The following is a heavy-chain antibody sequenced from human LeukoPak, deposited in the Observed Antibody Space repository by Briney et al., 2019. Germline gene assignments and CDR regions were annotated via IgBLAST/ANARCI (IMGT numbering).Heavy chain of an antibody. CDR1: GYTFTGYY. Sequence: GASVKVSCKASGYTFTGYYMHWVRQAPGQGLEWMGWINPNSGGTNYAQKFQGRVTMTRDTSISTAYMELSRLRSDDTAVYYCARVREEVTWDIVVVPAAIQLVAFDIWGQGTMVTVSS. CDR3: ARVREEVTWDIVVVPAAIQLVAFDI. CDR2: INPNSGGT. D-gene: IGHD2-2*01. J-gene: IGHJ3*02. V-gene: IGHV1-2*02.